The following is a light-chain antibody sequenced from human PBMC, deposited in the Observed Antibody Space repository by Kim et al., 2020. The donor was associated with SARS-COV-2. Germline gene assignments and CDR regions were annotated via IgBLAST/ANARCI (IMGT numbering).Light chain of an antibody. CDR3: NSRDSSGNHLWV. J-gene: IGLJ3*02. Sequence: LGQTVRINCQGYSLRSYYASWYQQKPGQAPVLVIYGKNNRPSGIPDRFSGSSAGNTASLTITGAQAEDEADYYCNSRDSSGNHLWVFGGGTQLTVL. CDR1: SLRSYY. V-gene: IGLV3-19*01. CDR2: GKN.